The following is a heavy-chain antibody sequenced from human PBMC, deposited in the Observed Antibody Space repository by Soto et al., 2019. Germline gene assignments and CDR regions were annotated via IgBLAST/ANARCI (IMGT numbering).Heavy chain of an antibody. CDR2: MSHGGST. D-gene: IGHD6-19*01. J-gene: IGHJ5*02. Sequence: PSETLSLTCAVYGGSFSGYYWSWIRQPPGRDLEWLGDMSHGGSTNYNPSLKSRVTILLDKSKNQFSLSLSFVTAADTATYYCARSFGWYAVDAWGQGILVTVSS. CDR3: ARSFGWYAVDA. V-gene: IGHV4-34*01. CDR1: GGSFSGYY.